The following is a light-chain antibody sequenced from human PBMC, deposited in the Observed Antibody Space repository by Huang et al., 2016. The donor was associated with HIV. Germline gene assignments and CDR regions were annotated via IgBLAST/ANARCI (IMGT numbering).Light chain of an antibody. J-gene: IGKJ1*01. CDR2: LAS. CDR1: QGIRND. CDR3: LQHYNYPRT. Sequence: IQMTQSPFSLSASVGDTVTITCRASQGIRNDLGWYQQKPGKAPQLLIYLASSVHSGVPTRFSVSGSGTDFSLTISGLQPEDFATYYCLQHYNYPRTFGQGTKVEI. V-gene: IGKV1-6*01.